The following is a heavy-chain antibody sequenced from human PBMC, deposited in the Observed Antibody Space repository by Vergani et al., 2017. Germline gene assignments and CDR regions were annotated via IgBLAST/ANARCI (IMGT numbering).Heavy chain of an antibody. Sequence: QVQLVESGGGVVQPGGSLRLSCAASGFTFSSYGMHWVRQAPGKGLEWVAFIRYDGSNKYYADSVKGRFTISRDNSKNTLYLQMNSLRAEDTAVYYCAKDRRGTGEYFDYWGQGTLVTVSS. CDR1: GFTFSSYG. CDR3: AKDRRGTGEYFDY. J-gene: IGHJ4*02. V-gene: IGHV3-30*02. CDR2: IRYDGSNK. D-gene: IGHD1-1*01.